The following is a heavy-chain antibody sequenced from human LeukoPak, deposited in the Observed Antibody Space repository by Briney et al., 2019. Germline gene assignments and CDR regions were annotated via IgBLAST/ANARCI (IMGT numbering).Heavy chain of an antibody. CDR2: IYYSGST. J-gene: IGHJ4*02. V-gene: IGHV4-59*08. CDR3: ARHFGT. D-gene: IGHD3/OR15-3a*01. Sequence: SETLSLTCTVSGGSISSYYWSWIRQPPGKGLKWIGYIYYSGSTNYNPSLKSRVTISVDTSKNQFSLKLRSVTAADTAVYYCARHFGTRGQGTLVTVSS. CDR1: GGSISSYY.